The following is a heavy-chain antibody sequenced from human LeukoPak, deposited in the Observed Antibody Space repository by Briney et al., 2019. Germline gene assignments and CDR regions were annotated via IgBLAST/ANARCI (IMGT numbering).Heavy chain of an antibody. V-gene: IGHV1-18*01. J-gene: IGHJ4*02. CDR2: ISAYNGNT. Sequence: SVKVSCKASGYTFTSYGISWVRQAPGQGLEWMGWISAYNGNTNYAQKLQGRVTMTTDTSTSTAYTELRSLRSDDTAVYYCARDPGILTGYSFDYWGQGTLVTVSS. CDR3: ARDPGILTGYSFDY. CDR1: GYTFTSYG. D-gene: IGHD3-9*01.